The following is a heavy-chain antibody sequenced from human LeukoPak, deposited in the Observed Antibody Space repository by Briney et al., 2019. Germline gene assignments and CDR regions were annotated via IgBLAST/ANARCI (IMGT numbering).Heavy chain of an antibody. CDR1: AGTFSSYA. CDR3: ARGTTTNWFDP. CDR2: FLSIFEPA. Sequence: SVTLSCKAYAGTFSSYAISCVRHPHGHGLEWMGSFLSIFEPANYAQKFQGRVTITADESTSTAYMELSSLRSEDTAVYYCARGTTTNWFDPWGQGTLVTVSS. V-gene: IGHV1-69*13. D-gene: IGHD2/OR15-2a*01. J-gene: IGHJ5*02.